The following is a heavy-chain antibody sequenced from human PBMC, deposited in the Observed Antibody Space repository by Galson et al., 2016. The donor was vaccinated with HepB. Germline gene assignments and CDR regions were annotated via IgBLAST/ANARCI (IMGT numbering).Heavy chain of an antibody. CDR3: AKDVHYDFWSAVHNYFEY. CDR1: GFTFSSYA. J-gene: IGHJ4*02. Sequence: SLRLSCAASGFTFSSYAMSWVRQAPGKGLEWVSAISGNGDSIYYADSVRGRFTISRDNSKNTLFLQINSLRAEDTAVFYCAKDVHYDFWSAVHNYFEYWGQGTLVTVSS. D-gene: IGHD3-3*01. CDR2: ISGNGDSI. V-gene: IGHV3-23*01.